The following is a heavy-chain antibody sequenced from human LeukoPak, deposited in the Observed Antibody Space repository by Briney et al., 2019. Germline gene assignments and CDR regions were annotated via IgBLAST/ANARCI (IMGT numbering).Heavy chain of an antibody. CDR1: GFTFSSYA. Sequence: GGSLRLSCAASGFTFSSYAMHWVRQAPGKGLEWVAVISYDGSNKYYADSVRGRFTISRDNSKNTLYLQMNSLRAEDTAVYYCARGVVPAATLGYFDYWGQGTLVTVSS. J-gene: IGHJ4*02. V-gene: IGHV3-30-3*01. CDR2: ISYDGSNK. D-gene: IGHD2-2*01. CDR3: ARGVVPAATLGYFDY.